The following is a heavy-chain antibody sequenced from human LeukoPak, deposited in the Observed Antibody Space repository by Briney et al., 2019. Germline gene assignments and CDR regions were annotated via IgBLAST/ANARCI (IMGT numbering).Heavy chain of an antibody. CDR2: LSSSGGST. CDR3: AKDRRGSSANDAFDI. CDR1: GFTFSSYG. Sequence: PGGSLRLSCAASGFTFSSYGMHWVRQAPGKGLEWVSGLSSSGGSTYYADSVKGRFTISRDNSKNTLYLQMNRLRAEDTAVYYCAKDRRGSSANDAFDIWGQGTMVTVSS. D-gene: IGHD6-13*01. V-gene: IGHV3-23*01. J-gene: IGHJ3*02.